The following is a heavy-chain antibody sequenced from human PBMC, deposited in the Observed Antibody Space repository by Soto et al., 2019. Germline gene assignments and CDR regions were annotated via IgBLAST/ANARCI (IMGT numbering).Heavy chain of an antibody. D-gene: IGHD2-2*01. Sequence: GGSLRLSCAASGFTFSSYGMHWVRQAPGKGLEWVAVIWYDGSNKYYADSVKGRFTISRDNSKNTLYLQMNSLRAEDTAVYYCARWGVVPAAQGTTAFDIWGQGTMVTVSS. CDR3: ARWGVVPAAQGTTAFDI. CDR2: IWYDGSNK. V-gene: IGHV3-33*01. J-gene: IGHJ3*02. CDR1: GFTFSSYG.